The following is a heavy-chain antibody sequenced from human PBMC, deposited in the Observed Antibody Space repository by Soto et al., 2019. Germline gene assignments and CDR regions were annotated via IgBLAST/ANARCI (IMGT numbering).Heavy chain of an antibody. V-gene: IGHV5-51*01. D-gene: IGHD3-10*01. CDR3: ARPFDSGLLDAFHI. J-gene: IGHJ3*02. CDR2: VYPGDSDT. Sequence: GASLKISCKASGYSFTNYWIAWVRQMPGKGLDWMGIVYPGDSDTRYSPSFQGQVTISADKSISTAYLQWSSLKASDTAMYYCARPFDSGLLDAFHIWGQGTMVTVSS. CDR1: GYSFTNYW.